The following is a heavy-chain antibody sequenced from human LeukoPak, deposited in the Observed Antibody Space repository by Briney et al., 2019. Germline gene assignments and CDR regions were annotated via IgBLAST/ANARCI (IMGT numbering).Heavy chain of an antibody. CDR2: IYYSGST. J-gene: IGHJ4*02. CDR3: ARGPFRAFYKPYYFDY. V-gene: IGHV4-30-4*01. Sequence: PSETLSLTCTVSGGSISSGDYYWSWIRQPPGKGLEWIGYIYYSGSTYYNPSLKSQVTISVDTSKNQFSLKLSSVTAADTAVYYCARGPFRAFYKPYYFDYWGQGTLVTVSS. D-gene: IGHD2/OR15-2a*01. CDR1: GGSISSGDYY.